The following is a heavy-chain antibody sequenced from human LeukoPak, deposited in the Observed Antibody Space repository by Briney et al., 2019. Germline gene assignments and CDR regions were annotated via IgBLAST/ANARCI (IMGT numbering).Heavy chain of an antibody. D-gene: IGHD1-1*01. J-gene: IGHJ4*02. CDR1: GGTFSSYA. V-gene: IGHV1-69*05. CDR2: IIPIFGTA. Sequence: SVKVSCKASGGTFSSYAISWVRQAPGQGLEWMGGIIPIFGTANYAQKFQGRVTMTRDTSTSTVYMELSSLRSEDTAVYYCAREGWKYLDYWGQGTLVTVSS. CDR3: AREGWKYLDY.